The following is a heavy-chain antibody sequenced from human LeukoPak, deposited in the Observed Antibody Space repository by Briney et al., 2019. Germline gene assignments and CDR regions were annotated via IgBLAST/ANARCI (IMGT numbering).Heavy chain of an antibody. CDR2: LHYGGST. Sequence: PSETLSLTCTVSDGSITGYYWGWIRQPPGKGLDWIGHLHYGGSTNYNPSLKSRVTISVDTSKNHFSLKLSSVTAADTAVYYCARGYSTSWTYYFDYWGQGALVTVFS. D-gene: IGHD6-13*01. CDR3: ARGYSTSWTYYFDY. V-gene: IGHV4-59*01. J-gene: IGHJ4*02. CDR1: DGSITGYY.